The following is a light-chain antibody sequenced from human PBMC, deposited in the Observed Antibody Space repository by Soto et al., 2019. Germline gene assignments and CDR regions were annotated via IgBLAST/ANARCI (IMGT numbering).Light chain of an antibody. CDR1: SSDVGAHDF. V-gene: IGLV2-14*01. CDR3: NSYTLSKTVI. J-gene: IGLJ2*01. CDR2: EVT. Sequence: QLVLTQPASVSGSPGQSITISCSGTSSDVGAHDFVSWYQHHPDKAPKVIIFEVTKRPSGVSSRFSGSKTGNTASLTISGLQAEDEADYYCNSYTLSKTVIFGGGTKLTVL.